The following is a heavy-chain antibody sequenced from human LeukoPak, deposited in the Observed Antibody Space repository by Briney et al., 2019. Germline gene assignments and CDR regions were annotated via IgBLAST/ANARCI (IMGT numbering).Heavy chain of an antibody. CDR2: IIPIFGTA. CDR3: ARAIQAEYDFWSGYNHEVYYYYMDV. CDR1: GGTFSSYA. Sequence: ASVKVSCKASGGTFSSYAISWVRQAPGQGLEWMGGIIPIFGTANYAQKFQGRVTITADKSTSTAYMELSSLRSEDTAVYYCARAIQAEYDFWSGYNHEVYYYYMDVWGKGTTVTISS. V-gene: IGHV1-69*06. D-gene: IGHD3-3*01. J-gene: IGHJ6*03.